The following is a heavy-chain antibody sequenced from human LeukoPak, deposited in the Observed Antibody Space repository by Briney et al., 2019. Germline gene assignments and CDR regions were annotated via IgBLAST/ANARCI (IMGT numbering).Heavy chain of an antibody. V-gene: IGHV3-21*01. CDR2: ITTSSSYT. CDR1: GFTFSSYA. D-gene: IGHD1-26*01. CDR3: ARDPYSGAYGDTYYYFMDV. J-gene: IGHJ6*03. Sequence: GGSLRLSCAASGFTFSSYAMSWVRQTPGKGLEWISSITTSSSYTFYADSVKGRFTISRDNARNSLYLQMNSLTAEDTAVYYCARDPYSGAYGDTYYYFMDVWGKGTTVTISS.